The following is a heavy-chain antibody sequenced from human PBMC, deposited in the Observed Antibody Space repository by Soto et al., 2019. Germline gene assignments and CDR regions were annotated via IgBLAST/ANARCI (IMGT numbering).Heavy chain of an antibody. Sequence: GGSLRLSCAASGFTFSSYSMNWVRQAPGKGLEWVSYISSSSSTIYYADSVKGRFTISRDNSKNTLYLQMNSLRAEDTAVYYCAKDSRFGSPSYWGQGTLVTVSS. V-gene: IGHV3-48*01. CDR1: GFTFSSYS. D-gene: IGHD3-10*01. J-gene: IGHJ4*02. CDR3: AKDSRFGSPSY. CDR2: ISSSSSTI.